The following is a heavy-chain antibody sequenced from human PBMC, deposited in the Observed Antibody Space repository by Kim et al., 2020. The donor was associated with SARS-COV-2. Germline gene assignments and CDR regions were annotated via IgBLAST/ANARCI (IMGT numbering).Heavy chain of an antibody. CDR2: ITGGSRYI. V-gene: IGHV3-21*01. J-gene: IGHJ4*02. D-gene: IGHD2-21*01. CDR3: ARDLGGGYCGASGCYFDY. CDR1: GLTFSSYT. Sequence: GGSLRLSCAASGLTFSSYTMTWVRQAPGKGLQWVSTITGGSRYIYSADSVKGRFTISRDNAKNSLYLQMNTQTAEDTAVYYCARDLGGGYCGASGCYFDYGGQGSRVT.